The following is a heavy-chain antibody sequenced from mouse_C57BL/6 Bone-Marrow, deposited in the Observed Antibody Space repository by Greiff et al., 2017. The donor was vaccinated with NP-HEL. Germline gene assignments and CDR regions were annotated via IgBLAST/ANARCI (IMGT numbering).Heavy chain of an antibody. Sequence: EVMLVESGGDLVKPGGSLKLSCAASGFTFSSYGMSWVRQTPDKRLEWVATISSGGSYTYYPDSVKGRFAISSDNAKNTLYLQMSSVKSEDTAMEYCARRRYAMDYWGQGTSVTVSS. V-gene: IGHV5-6*02. CDR2: ISSGGSYT. CDR3: ARRRYAMDY. J-gene: IGHJ4*01. CDR1: GFTFSSYG.